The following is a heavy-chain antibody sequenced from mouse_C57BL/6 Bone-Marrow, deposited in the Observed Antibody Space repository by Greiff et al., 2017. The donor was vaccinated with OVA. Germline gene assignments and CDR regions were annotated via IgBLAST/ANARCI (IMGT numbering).Heavy chain of an antibody. V-gene: IGHV1-76*01. D-gene: IGHD1-1*01. CDR1: GYTFTDYY. Sequence: VQLMESGAELVRPGASVKLSCKASGYTFTDYYINWVKQRPGQGLEWIARIYPGSGNTYYNEKFKGKATLTAEKSSSTAYMQLSSLTSEDSAVYFCAREGAPYYGWWFAYWGQGTLVTVSA. CDR2: IYPGSGNT. CDR3: AREGAPYYGWWFAY. J-gene: IGHJ3*01.